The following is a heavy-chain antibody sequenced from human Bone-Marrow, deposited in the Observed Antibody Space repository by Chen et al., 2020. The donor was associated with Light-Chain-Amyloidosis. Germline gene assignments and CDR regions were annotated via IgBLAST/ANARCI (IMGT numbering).Heavy chain of an antibody. CDR2: INDGGGST. CDR1: GFTFSRFA. CDR3: AKDRTGSGWPNCLDR. V-gene: IGHV3-23*01. D-gene: IGHD6-19*01. J-gene: IGHJ5*02. Sequence: EVQLLESGGDLVQPGGSLRLACAASGFTFSRFAMKWVRLAPGKGLEWVSTINDGGGSTYYVVSVKGRFTISRDNSKNILYLQMNSLRADDTAIYVCAKDRTGSGWPNCLDRWGQGTLVVVSS.